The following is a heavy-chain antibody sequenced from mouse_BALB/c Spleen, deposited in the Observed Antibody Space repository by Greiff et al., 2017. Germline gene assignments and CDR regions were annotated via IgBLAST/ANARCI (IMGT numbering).Heavy chain of an antibody. CDR3: ARNNYDYDGGGFDY. D-gene: IGHD2-4*01. CDR1: GFTFSSYA. Sequence: VMVVESGGGFVKPGGSLKLSCAASGFTFSSYAMSWVRQTPEKRLVWVASISSGGSTYYPDSVKGRYTISRDNARNILYLKMSSLRSEDTAMYYSARNNYDYDGGGFDYWGQGTTLTVSS. CDR2: ISSGGST. J-gene: IGHJ2*01. V-gene: IGHV5-6-5*01.